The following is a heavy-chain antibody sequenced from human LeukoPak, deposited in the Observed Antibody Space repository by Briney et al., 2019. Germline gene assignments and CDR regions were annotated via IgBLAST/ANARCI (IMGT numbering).Heavy chain of an antibody. CDR1: GFTVSSNY. J-gene: IGHJ4*02. CDR2: LYSDGST. V-gene: IGHV3-53*01. CDR3: ARAAYDSNGYTANHDY. Sequence: GGSLRLSCAASGFTVSSNYMSWVRQAPGKGLKWVSVLYSDGSTYHADSVKGRFTISRDNSENTLYLQMNNLRAEDTAVYYCARAAYDSNGYTANHDYWGQGTLVTVSS. D-gene: IGHD3-22*01.